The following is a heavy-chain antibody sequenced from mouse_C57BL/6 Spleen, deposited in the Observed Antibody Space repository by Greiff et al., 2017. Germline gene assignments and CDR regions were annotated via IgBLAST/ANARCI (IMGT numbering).Heavy chain of an antibody. CDR1: GYTFTSYW. J-gene: IGHJ3*01. CDR2: IDPSDSYT. D-gene: IGHD1-1*01. Sequence: QVQLQQSGAELVMPGASVKLSCKASGYTFTSYWMHWVKQRPGQGLEWIGEIDPSDSYTNYNQKFKGKSTLTVDKSSSTAYMQLSSLTSEDSAVYYCARSGYGSSPAWFAYWGQGTLVTVSA. CDR3: ARSGYGSSPAWFAY. V-gene: IGHV1-69*01.